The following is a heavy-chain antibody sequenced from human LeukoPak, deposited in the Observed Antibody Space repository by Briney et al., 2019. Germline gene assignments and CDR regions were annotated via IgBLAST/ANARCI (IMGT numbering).Heavy chain of an antibody. J-gene: IGHJ6*03. CDR2: IFPSGGEI. Sequence: GGCLRLSCAASGFTFSTFAMIWVRQPPGKGLEWVSSIFPSGGEIHYADSVRGRFTISRDNAKNSLYLQMNSLRAEDTAVYYCAKSSHGGGMDVWGKGTTVTISS. CDR3: AKSSHGGGMDV. V-gene: IGHV3-21*06. CDR1: GFTFSTFA. D-gene: IGHD3-10*01.